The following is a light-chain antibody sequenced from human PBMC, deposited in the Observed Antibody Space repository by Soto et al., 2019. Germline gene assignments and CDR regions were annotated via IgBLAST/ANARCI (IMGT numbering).Light chain of an antibody. CDR2: GVS. J-gene: IGLJ1*01. CDR3: ISYTGSSTSYV. V-gene: IGLV2-14*01. Sequence: VLTQPASVSGSPGQSITISCSGTRSDIGSYNYVAWYQQFPGKTPKILIYGVSNRPSGVSSRFSGSKSGNTASLTISGLQAEDEADYYCISYTGSSTSYVFGSGTKVTVL. CDR1: RSDIGSYNY.